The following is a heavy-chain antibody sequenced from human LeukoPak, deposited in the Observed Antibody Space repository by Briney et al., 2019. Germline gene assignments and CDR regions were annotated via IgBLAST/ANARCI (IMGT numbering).Heavy chain of an antibody. CDR2: IRYDGSNK. CDR1: GFTFSSYG. CDR3: AKESKPLEWLPLDY. D-gene: IGHD3-3*01. Sequence: GGSLRLSCAASGFTFSSYGMHWVRQAPGKGLEWVAFIRYDGSNKYYADSVRGRFTISRDNSKNTLYLQMNSLRAEDTAVYYCAKESKPLEWLPLDYWGQGTLVTVSS. V-gene: IGHV3-30*02. J-gene: IGHJ4*02.